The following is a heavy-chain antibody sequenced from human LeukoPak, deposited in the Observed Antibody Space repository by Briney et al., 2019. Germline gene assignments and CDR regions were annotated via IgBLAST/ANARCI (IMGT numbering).Heavy chain of an antibody. Sequence: GRSLRLSCAASGFTFSSYAMHWVRQAPGKGLEWVAAISYDGSNKYYADSVKGRFTISRDNSKNTLYLQMNSLRAEDTAVYYCARDRAGYSSSWYFSFDYWGQGTLVTVSS. V-gene: IGHV3-30*04. CDR1: GFTFSSYA. D-gene: IGHD6-13*01. J-gene: IGHJ4*02. CDR2: ISYDGSNK. CDR3: ARDRAGYSSSWYFSFDY.